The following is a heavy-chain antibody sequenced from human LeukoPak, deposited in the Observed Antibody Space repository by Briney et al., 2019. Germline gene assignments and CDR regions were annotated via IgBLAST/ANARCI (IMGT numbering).Heavy chain of an antibody. D-gene: IGHD6-6*01. Sequence: GGSLRLSCAASEFTFNSYAMSWIRQAPGKGLEWVSAISGSVGSTYYADSVRGRLTISRDNSKNTLYLQMNSLRAEDTAVYYCAKSGASIAARPMDYWGPGTLVTLSS. CDR3: AKSGASIAARPMDY. CDR2: ISGSVGST. J-gene: IGHJ4*02. CDR1: EFTFNSYA. V-gene: IGHV3-23*01.